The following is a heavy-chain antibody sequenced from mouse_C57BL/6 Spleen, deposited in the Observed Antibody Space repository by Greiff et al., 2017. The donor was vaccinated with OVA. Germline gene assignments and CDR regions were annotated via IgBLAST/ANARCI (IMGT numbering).Heavy chain of an antibody. CDR1: GYTFTSYW. J-gene: IGHJ3*01. V-gene: IGHV1-50*01. Sequence: QVQLQQPGAELVKPGASVKLSCKASGYTFTSYWMQWVKQRPGQGLEWIGEIDPSDSYTNYNQKFKGKATLTVDTSSSTAYMQLSSLTSEDSAVYYCARWDNGNYGSSWFAYWGQGTLVTVSA. D-gene: IGHD1-1*01. CDR3: ARWDNGNYGSSWFAY. CDR2: IDPSDSYT.